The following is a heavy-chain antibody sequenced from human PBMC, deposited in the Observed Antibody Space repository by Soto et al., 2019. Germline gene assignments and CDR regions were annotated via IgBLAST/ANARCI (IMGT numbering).Heavy chain of an antibody. V-gene: IGHV2-5*02. CDR1: GFSLSTSGVG. CDR2: IYWDDDK. J-gene: IGHJ6*02. CDR3: ARYFYESSDYSPWDYGMDV. D-gene: IGHD3-22*01. Sequence: QITLKQSGPTLMKPTQTLTLTCTPPGFSLSTSGVGVGWISRTPENALERLALIYWDDDKRYSPSLKNRLTLTKDTSKNQVVLTRTIMDPVDTATYYCARYFYESSDYSPWDYGMDVWGQGTTVTVSS.